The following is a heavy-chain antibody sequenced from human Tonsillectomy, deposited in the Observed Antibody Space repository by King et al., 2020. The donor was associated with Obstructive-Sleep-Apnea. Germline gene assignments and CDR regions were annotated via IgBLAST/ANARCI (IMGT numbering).Heavy chain of an antibody. CDR2: IKQDGSQK. J-gene: IGHJ6*02. V-gene: IGHV3-7*03. CDR1: GFTFTSYW. D-gene: IGHD1-26*01. CDR3: AKIASRPLQWDYGMDV. Sequence: VQLVESGGGLVQPGGSLRLSCAASGFTFTSYWMSWVRQAPGKGLEWVANIKQDGSQKYYVDSVKGRFTISRDNAENSLDLQMNSLRAEDTAVYYCAKIASRPLQWDYGMDVWGQGTTVTVSS.